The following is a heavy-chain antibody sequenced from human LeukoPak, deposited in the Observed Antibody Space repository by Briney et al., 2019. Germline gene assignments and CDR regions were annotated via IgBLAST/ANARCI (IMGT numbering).Heavy chain of an antibody. D-gene: IGHD6-13*01. Sequence: SETLSLTCAVYGGSFSGYYWSWIRQPPGKGLEWIGEINHSGSTNYNPSLKSRVTISVDTSKNQFSLKLTSVPAADTAVYYCAREVAAAGTLWFDSWGRGTLVTVSS. CDR1: GGSFSGYY. CDR3: AREVAAAGTLWFDS. CDR2: INHSGST. V-gene: IGHV4-34*01. J-gene: IGHJ5*01.